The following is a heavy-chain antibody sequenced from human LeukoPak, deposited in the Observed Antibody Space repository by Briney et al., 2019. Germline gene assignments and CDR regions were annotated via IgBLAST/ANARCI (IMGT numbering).Heavy chain of an antibody. J-gene: IGHJ4*02. Sequence: SETLSLTCTVSGGSITNYYWSWNRQSPGKGLEWIGYISSSGNTNYNAALKGRVTISVDTYKNHFSLILSSVTAADTAVYYCARGPPDSQWLVWYYFDYWGQGTLVTVSS. V-gene: IGHV4-59*01. CDR1: GGSITNYY. D-gene: IGHD6-19*01. CDR2: ISSSGNT. CDR3: ARGPPDSQWLVWYYFDY.